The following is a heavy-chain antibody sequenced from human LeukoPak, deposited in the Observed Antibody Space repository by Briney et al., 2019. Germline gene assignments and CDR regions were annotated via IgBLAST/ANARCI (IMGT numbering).Heavy chain of an antibody. CDR2: INPNSGGT. CDR3: ARASTVVASFDY. D-gene: IGHD3-22*01. Sequence: ASVKVSCKASGYTFTGYYMHWVRQAPGQGLEWMGWINPNSGGTNHAQKFQGRVTMTRDTSISTAYMELSRLRSDDTAVYYCARASTVVASFDYWGQGTLVTVSS. CDR1: GYTFTGYY. V-gene: IGHV1-2*02. J-gene: IGHJ4*02.